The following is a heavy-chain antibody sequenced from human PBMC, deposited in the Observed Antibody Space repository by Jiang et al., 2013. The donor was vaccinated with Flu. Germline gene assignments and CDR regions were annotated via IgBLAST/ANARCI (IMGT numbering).Heavy chain of an antibody. Sequence: GAEVKKPGESLKISCKGSGYSFTSYWIGWVRQMPGKGLEWMGTIYPGDSDTRYSPSFQGQVTISADKSISTAYLQWSSLKASDTAMYYCARHGLALTPSGAFDIWGQGTMVTVSS. CDR1: GYSFTSYW. J-gene: IGHJ3*02. V-gene: IGHV5-51*01. CDR2: IYPGDSDT. CDR3: ARHGLALTPSGAFDI. D-gene: IGHD3-3*01.